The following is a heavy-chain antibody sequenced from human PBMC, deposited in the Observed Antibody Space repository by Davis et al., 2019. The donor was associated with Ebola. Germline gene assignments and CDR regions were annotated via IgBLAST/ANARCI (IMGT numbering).Heavy chain of an antibody. CDR3: ARVAAASRDY. V-gene: IGHV3-30-3*01. J-gene: IGHJ4*02. CDR2: ISYDGSNK. D-gene: IGHD6-25*01. Sequence: GGSLRLSCAASGFTFSSYAMHWVRQAPGKGLEWVAVISYDGSNKYYADSVKGRFTISRDNSKNTKYLQMNSLRAEDTAVYYCARVAAASRDYWGQGILVIVSS. CDR1: GFTFSSYA.